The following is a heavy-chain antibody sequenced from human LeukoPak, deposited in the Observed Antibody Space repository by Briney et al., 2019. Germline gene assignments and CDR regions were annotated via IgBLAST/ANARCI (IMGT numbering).Heavy chain of an antibody. J-gene: IGHJ5*02. CDR3: VRIPNSANFPNWFDP. CDR2: ISSSSDYI. Sequence: GSLRLSCAASGFTFSSSTMNWVRRAPGKGLEWVSSISSSSDYIYYADSVKGRFTISRDNAKNSLYLQMNSLRAEDTAVYYCVRIPNSANFPNWFDPWGQGTLVTVSS. D-gene: IGHD4/OR15-4a*01. CDR1: GFTFSSST. V-gene: IGHV3-21*01.